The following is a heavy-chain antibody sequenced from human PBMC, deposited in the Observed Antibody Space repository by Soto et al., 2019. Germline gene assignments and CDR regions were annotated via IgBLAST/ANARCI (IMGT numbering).Heavy chain of an antibody. V-gene: IGHV1-69*01. CDR2: SSPIFGIA. CDR1: GGTFSSYA. CDR3: ARERWFGHIYYYGMDV. Sequence: QVQLVQSGAEVKKPGSSVKVSCKASGGTFSSYAISWVRQAPGQGLEWMGGSSPIFGIANYAQKFQGRVTITADESTSTAYMELSSLISEDTAVYYCARERWFGHIYYYGMDVWGQGTTVTVSS. D-gene: IGHD3-10*01. J-gene: IGHJ6*02.